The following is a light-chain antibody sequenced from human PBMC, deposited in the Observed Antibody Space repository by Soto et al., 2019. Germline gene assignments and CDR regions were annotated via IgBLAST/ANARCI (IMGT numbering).Light chain of an antibody. V-gene: IGLV2-8*01. CDR1: SSDVGGYNY. CDR3: SSYAGSSNV. CDR2: EVN. J-gene: IGLJ1*01. Sequence: QSVLTQLPSASGSPGQSVAISCTGTSSDVGGYNYVSWYQQHPDKAPKLMIYEVNKRPSGVPDRFSGSKSGNTASLTVSGLQAEDEADYYCSSYAGSSNVFGTGTKLTVL.